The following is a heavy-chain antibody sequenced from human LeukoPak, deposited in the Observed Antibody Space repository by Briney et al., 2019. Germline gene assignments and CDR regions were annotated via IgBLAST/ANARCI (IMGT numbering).Heavy chain of an antibody. CDR2: INPNSGGT. D-gene: IGHD1-26*01. Sequence: GASVTVTFTASGYTFTGYYIHWVRQPPGQGLGWVGLINPNSGGTNYAQKFKGRVTMTRDTSISTAYMELSRLRYDDTAVYYCARATSGSYPHFDYWGQGTLVTVSS. CDR1: GYTFTGYY. CDR3: ARATSGSYPHFDY. V-gene: IGHV1-2*02. J-gene: IGHJ4*02.